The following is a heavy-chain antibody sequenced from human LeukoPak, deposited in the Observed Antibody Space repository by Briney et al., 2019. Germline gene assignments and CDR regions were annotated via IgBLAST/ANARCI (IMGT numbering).Heavy chain of an antibody. Sequence: GGSLRLSCGASGFTFNISAINCVRQAPGKGLEWVSSISASGSGTFYPDSVKGRFAISRDNSRNMVFLLINTLRAEDTAIYYCAKVTTDCSSTSCFLPYAFDFWGQGTMVAVSS. V-gene: IGHV3-23*01. D-gene: IGHD2-2*01. CDR2: ISASGSGT. CDR3: AKVTTDCSSTSCFLPYAFDF. J-gene: IGHJ3*01. CDR1: GFTFNISA.